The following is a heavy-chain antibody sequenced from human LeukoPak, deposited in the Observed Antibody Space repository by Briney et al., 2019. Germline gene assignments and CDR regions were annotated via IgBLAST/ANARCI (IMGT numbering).Heavy chain of an antibody. CDR3: AKRGPHYGIVGAWDAFDI. CDR2: ISGSGGST. V-gene: IGHV3-23*01. CDR1: GFTFSSYA. D-gene: IGHD1-26*01. Sequence: PGGSLRLSCAASGFTFSSYAKSWVRQAPGKGLEWVSAISGSGGSTYYADSVKGRFTISRDNSKNTLYLQMNSLRAEDTAVYYCAKRGPHYGIVGAWDAFDIWGQGTMVTVSS. J-gene: IGHJ3*02.